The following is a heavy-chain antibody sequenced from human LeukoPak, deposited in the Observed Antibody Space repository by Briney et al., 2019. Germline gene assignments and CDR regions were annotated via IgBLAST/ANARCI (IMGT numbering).Heavy chain of an antibody. CDR2: INHSGST. V-gene: IGHV4-34*01. J-gene: IGHJ4*02. CDR3: ARRNPYFDY. Sequence: SETLSLTCAVYGGSFSGYYWSWIRQPPGKGLEWIGEINHSGSTNYNPSLKSRVTISVDTSKNQFSLKLSSVTAADTAVYYCARRNPYFDYWGQGILVTVSS. D-gene: IGHD1-14*01. CDR1: GGSFSGYY.